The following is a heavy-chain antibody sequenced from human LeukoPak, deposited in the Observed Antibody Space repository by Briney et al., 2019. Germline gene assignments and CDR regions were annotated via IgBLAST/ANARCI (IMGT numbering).Heavy chain of an antibody. CDR1: GFTFSDFY. CDR3: TRHPAEGDY. D-gene: IGHD2-15*01. J-gene: IGHJ4*02. V-gene: IGHV3-11*03. CDR2: ISGSSSNT. Sequence: PGGSLRLSCAASGFTFSDFYMSWIRQAPGKGLESISYISGSSSNTNYADSVKGRFTISRDNAKNSLYLQMNSLRAKDTAVYYCTRHPAEGDYWGQGTLVTVSS.